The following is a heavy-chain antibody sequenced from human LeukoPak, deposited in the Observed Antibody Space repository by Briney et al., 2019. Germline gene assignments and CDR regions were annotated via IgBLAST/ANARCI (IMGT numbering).Heavy chain of an antibody. CDR2: INPSGGST. Sequence: RASVKVSCKASGYTFTSYYMHWVRQAPGQGLEWMGIINPSGGSTSYAQKFQGRVTMTRDTSTSTVYMELRSLRSEDTAVYYCARLHGYDYGDFESDYWGQGTLVTVSS. V-gene: IGHV1-46*01. D-gene: IGHD4-17*01. CDR1: GYTFTSYY. J-gene: IGHJ4*02. CDR3: ARLHGYDYGDFESDY.